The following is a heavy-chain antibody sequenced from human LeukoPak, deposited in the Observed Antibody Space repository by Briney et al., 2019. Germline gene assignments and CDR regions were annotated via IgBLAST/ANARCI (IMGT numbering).Heavy chain of an antibody. Sequence: GGSLRLSCAASGFTLSSYAMSWVRRAPGKGLEWVSAISGSGGSTYYADSVKGRFTISRDNSKNTLYLQMNSLRAEDTAVYYCAKADILTGYPSFDYWGQGTLVTVSS. D-gene: IGHD3-9*01. J-gene: IGHJ4*02. V-gene: IGHV3-23*01. CDR1: GFTLSSYA. CDR2: ISGSGGST. CDR3: AKADILTGYPSFDY.